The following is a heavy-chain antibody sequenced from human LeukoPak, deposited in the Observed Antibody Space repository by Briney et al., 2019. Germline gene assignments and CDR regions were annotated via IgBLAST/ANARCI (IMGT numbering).Heavy chain of an antibody. V-gene: IGHV3-23*01. CDR1: GFTFSSYA. Sequence: GGSLRLSCAASGFTFSSYAMSWVRQAPGKGLEWVSAISGSGGSTYYADSVKGRFTISRDNSKNTLYLQMNSLRAEDTAVYYCARSYDSSGYPEYYFDYWGRGTLVTVSS. CDR2: ISGSGGST. D-gene: IGHD3-22*01. CDR3: ARSYDSSGYPEYYFDY. J-gene: IGHJ4*02.